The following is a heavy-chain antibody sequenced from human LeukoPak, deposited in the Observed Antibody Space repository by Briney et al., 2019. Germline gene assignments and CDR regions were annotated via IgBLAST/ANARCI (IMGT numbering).Heavy chain of an antibody. V-gene: IGHV4-34*01. D-gene: IGHD3-22*01. CDR1: GGSFSGYH. J-gene: IGHJ3*02. CDR2: INHSGST. CDR3: ACLTTADAFDI. Sequence: SETLSLTCAVYGGSFSGYHWSWIRQPPGKGLEWIGEINHSGSTNYNPSLKSRVTISVDTSKNQFSLKLSSVTAADTAVYYCACLTTADAFDIWGQGTMVTVSS.